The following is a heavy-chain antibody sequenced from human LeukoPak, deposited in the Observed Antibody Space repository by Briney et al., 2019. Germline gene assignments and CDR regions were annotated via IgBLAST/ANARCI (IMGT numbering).Heavy chain of an antibody. D-gene: IGHD3-16*01. J-gene: IGHJ6*02. Sequence: GGSLRLSCAASGFTFSSYWMNWARQAPGKGLEWVASINHNGNANYYVDSVKGRFAISRDNAKNSLYLQMSNLRAEDTAVYFCARGGGLDVWGQGATVTVSS. CDR2: INHNGNAN. CDR1: GFTFSSYW. V-gene: IGHV3-7*03. CDR3: ARGGGLDV.